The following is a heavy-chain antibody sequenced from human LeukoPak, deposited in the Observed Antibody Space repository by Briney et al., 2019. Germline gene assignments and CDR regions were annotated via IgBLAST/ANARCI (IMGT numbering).Heavy chain of an antibody. V-gene: IGHV3-7*03. CDR1: GFTFSNYW. D-gene: IGHD2-21*02. J-gene: IGHJ4*02. CDR2: IKEDGSEK. CDR3: ARVRVGGGDPEIGSY. Sequence: GGSLRLSCAASGFTFSNYWMSWIRQAPGKGLEWLGHIKEDGSEKNCVDSVKGRFIISRDNAKNSLYLQMNSLRVEDTAVYYCARVRVGGGDPEIGSYWGQGTLVTVSS.